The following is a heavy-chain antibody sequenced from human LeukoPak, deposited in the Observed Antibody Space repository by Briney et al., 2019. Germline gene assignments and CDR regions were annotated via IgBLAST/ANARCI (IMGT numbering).Heavy chain of an antibody. V-gene: IGHV3-23*01. Sequence: PGGSLRLSCAASGFTFSSYAMSWVRQAPGKGLEWVSAISGSGGSTYYADSVKGRFTISRDNSKNTLYLQMNSLRAEDTAVYYCAKEYVDDPYQLLYYDYWGQGTLVTVSS. CDR3: AKEYVDDPYQLLYYDY. CDR2: ISGSGGST. D-gene: IGHD2-2*02. J-gene: IGHJ4*02. CDR1: GFTFSSYA.